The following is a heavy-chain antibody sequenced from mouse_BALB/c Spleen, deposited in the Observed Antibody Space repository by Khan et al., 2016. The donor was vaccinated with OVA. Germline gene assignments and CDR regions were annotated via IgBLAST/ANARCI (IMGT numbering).Heavy chain of an antibody. Sequence: QVQLQQSGAELMKPGASVKISCKPTGYTFSSYWIEWVKQRPGHGLEWIGEILPGSNSTNYNERFQGKATITADTSSSTAYMQLSSLTSEDSAIYYCARGNYYGSTSWFGYWGQGTLVTVSA. CDR2: ILPGSNST. CDR3: ARGNYYGSTSWFGY. V-gene: IGHV1-9*01. D-gene: IGHD1-1*01. J-gene: IGHJ3*01. CDR1: GYTFSSYW.